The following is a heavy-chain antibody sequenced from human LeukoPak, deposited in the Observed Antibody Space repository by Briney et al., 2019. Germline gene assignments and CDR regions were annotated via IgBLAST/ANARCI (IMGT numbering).Heavy chain of an antibody. CDR1: GYTFSDYY. D-gene: IGHD3-3*01. Sequence: ASVKVSCKASGYTFSDYYIHWVRQAPGQGLEWMGWISPKSGGTNYAQNFQGRVTMTRDTSINTAYMELSRLKPDDTAVYYCARHNYDFDFDSWGPGALVTVSS. CDR2: ISPKSGGT. J-gene: IGHJ4*02. V-gene: IGHV1-2*02. CDR3: ARHNYDFDFDS.